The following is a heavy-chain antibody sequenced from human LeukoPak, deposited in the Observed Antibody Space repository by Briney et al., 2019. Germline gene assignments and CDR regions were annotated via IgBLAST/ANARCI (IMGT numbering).Heavy chain of an antibody. CDR1: GFTFSSYA. J-gene: IGHJ4*02. CDR3: ARDPRRYPSYVWLQLNY. Sequence: GGSLRLSCAASGFTFSSYAMSWVRQAPGKGLEWVSAISGSGGSTYYADSVKGRFTISRDNAKNSLYLQMNSLRAEGTAVYYCARDPRRYPSYVWLQLNYWGQGTLVTVSS. D-gene: IGHD5-24*01. CDR2: ISGSGGST. V-gene: IGHV3-23*01.